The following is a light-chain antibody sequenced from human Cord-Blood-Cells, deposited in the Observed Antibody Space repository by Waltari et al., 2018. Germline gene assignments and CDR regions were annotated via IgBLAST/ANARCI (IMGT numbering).Light chain of an antibody. Sequence: ELVLTQSPATLSLSPGERATLSCRASQSVSSYVAWYQQKPGQAPRLLFYAASNSATGIPARFGGSGSGTDFTLTIRSLEPEDFAVYCCQQRSNRPPSFGGGTKVEIK. V-gene: IGKV3-11*01. CDR1: QSVSSY. J-gene: IGKJ4*01. CDR3: QQRSNRPPS. CDR2: AAS.